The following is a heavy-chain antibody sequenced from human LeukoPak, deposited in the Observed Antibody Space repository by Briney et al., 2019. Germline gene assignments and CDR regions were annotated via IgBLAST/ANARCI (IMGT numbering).Heavy chain of an antibody. J-gene: IGHJ5*02. D-gene: IGHD6-13*01. Sequence: SVKVSCKASGGTFSSYTISWVRQAPGQGLEWMGRIIPILGIANYAQNFKGRVTITAAKYTHTAYMQLSSTRAEDTAVYYCARADSRSWNWFDPWGQGTLVTVSS. CDR2: IIPILGIA. V-gene: IGHV1-69*02. CDR1: GGTFSSYT. CDR3: ARADSRSWNWFDP.